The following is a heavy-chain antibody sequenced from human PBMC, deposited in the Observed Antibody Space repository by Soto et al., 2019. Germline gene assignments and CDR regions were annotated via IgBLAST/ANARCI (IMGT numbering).Heavy chain of an antibody. CDR3: TRALRQWLVLSPVDY. CDR1: GFTFGDYA. J-gene: IGHJ4*02. V-gene: IGHV3-49*03. D-gene: IGHD6-19*01. Sequence: PWGSLRLSCTASGFTFGDYAMSWFRQAPGKGLEWVGFIRSKAYGGTTEYAASVKGRFTISRDDSKSIAYLQMNSLKTEGTAVYYCTRALRQWLVLSPVDYWGQGTLVTVSS. CDR2: IRSKAYGGTT.